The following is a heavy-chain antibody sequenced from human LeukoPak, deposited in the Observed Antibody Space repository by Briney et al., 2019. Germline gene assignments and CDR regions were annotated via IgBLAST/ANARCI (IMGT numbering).Heavy chain of an antibody. V-gene: IGHV3-21*01. CDR3: ARGWQQLVL. CDR1: GFTFSNYD. Sequence: GGSLRLSCAASGFTFSNYDMNWVRQAPGKGLEWVSSISTSSSYIYYADSVKGRFTISRDKAKNSLYLQVNSLRAEDTAVYYCARGWQQLVLWGQGTLVTVSS. J-gene: IGHJ4*02. CDR2: ISTSSSYI. D-gene: IGHD6-13*01.